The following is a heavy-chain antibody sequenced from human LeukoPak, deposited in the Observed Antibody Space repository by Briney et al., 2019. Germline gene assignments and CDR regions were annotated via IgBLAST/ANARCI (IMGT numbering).Heavy chain of an antibody. CDR1: GFPFSSYS. CDR3: ARSLVYSYGHPYYFDY. V-gene: IGHV3-48*04. D-gene: IGHD5-18*01. CDR2: ITSYSSTI. Sequence: GGSLRLSCAASGFPFSSYSMNWVRQAPGRGLEWVSYITSYSSTIYYADSVKGRFTISRDNAKNSLYLQMNSLRAEDTAVYYCARSLVYSYGHPYYFDYWGQGTLVAVSS. J-gene: IGHJ4*02.